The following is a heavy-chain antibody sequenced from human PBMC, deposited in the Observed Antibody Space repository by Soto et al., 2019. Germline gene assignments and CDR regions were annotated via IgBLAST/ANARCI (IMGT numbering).Heavy chain of an antibody. CDR1: GFTFSGYW. J-gene: IGHJ3*02. Sequence: GGSLRLSCAASGFTFSGYWMSWARQAPGKGLEWVANIRQDGSENYFVDSVKGRFTISRDNAKNSLYLQMNSLKTDDTAVYYCARRGRRSGNYADAFDIWGQGTMVTVSS. V-gene: IGHV3-7*03. CDR3: ARRGRRSGNYADAFDI. CDR2: IRQDGSEN. D-gene: IGHD1-26*01.